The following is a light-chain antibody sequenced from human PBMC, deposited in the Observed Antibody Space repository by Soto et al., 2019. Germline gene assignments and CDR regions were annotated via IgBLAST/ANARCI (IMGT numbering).Light chain of an antibody. CDR2: EVS. CDR1: ASDVGGYGN. J-gene: IGLJ1*01. Sequence: QSALTQPASVSGSPGQSIAISCTGTASDVGGYGNLSWYQQHPGRAPKLMIYEVSNRPSGVSNRFSGSKSGNTASLTISGLQAEDEADYYCSSYTSSSTPYVFGTGTKVTVL. V-gene: IGLV2-14*01. CDR3: SSYTSSSTPYV.